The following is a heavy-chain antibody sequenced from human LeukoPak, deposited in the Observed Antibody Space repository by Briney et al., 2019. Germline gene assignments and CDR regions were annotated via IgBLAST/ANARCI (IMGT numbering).Heavy chain of an antibody. CDR2: INTYSGGT. J-gene: IGHJ4*02. CDR3: ARGGCDY. CDR1: GYTFTGYY. D-gene: IGHD3-10*01. V-gene: IGHV1-2*06. Sequence: ASVKVSCKASGYTFTGYYIRWVRQAPGQGLEWMGQINTYSGGTDYAQKFQGRVTMTRDTSTTTAYMELSRLRSDDTAVYYCARGGCDYWGQGTLVTVSS.